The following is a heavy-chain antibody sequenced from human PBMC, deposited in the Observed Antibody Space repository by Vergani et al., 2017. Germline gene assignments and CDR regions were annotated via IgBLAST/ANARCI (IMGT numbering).Heavy chain of an antibody. CDR1: GFTFSSYW. CDR3: ARLLGYCSSTSCYAGGYYYGMDV. Sequence: EVQLVESGGGLVQPGGSLRLSCAASGFTFSSYWMSWVRQAPGKGLEWVANIKQDGSEKYYVDSVKGRFTISRDNAKNSLYLQMNSLRAEDTAVYYCARLLGYCSSTSCYAGGYYYGMDVWGQGTTVTVSS. J-gene: IGHJ6*02. V-gene: IGHV3-7*03. D-gene: IGHD2-2*01. CDR2: IKQDGSEK.